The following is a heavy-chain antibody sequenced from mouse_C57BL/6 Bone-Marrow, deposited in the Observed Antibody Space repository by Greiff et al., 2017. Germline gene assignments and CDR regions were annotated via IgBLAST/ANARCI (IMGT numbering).Heavy chain of an antibody. CDR3: ARGGEGYYGNWLFAY. V-gene: IGHV1-81*01. Sequence: QVQLQQPGAELARPGASVKLSCKASGYTFTSYGISWVKQRTGQGLEWIGRIYPRSGNTYYNEKFKGKATLTADKYSSTAYMELRSLTSEDSAVYFGARGGEGYYGNWLFAYGGQGTLVTVSA. CDR2: IYPRSGNT. D-gene: IGHD2-1*01. J-gene: IGHJ3*01. CDR1: GYTFTSYG.